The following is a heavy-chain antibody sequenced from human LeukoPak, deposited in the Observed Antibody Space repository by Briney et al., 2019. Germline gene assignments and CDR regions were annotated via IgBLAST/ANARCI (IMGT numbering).Heavy chain of an antibody. CDR2: IYYSGST. J-gene: IGHJ6*03. Sequence: SETLSLTCTVSGGSISSSSYYWGWIRQPPGKGLEWIGSIYYSGSTYYNPSLKSRVTISVDTSKNHFSLKLSSVTAADTAVYYCARHRYYYRSGSYYGAPYYMDVWGKGTTVTISS. CDR3: ARHRYYYRSGSYYGAPYYMDV. V-gene: IGHV4-39*01. CDR1: GGSISSSSYY. D-gene: IGHD3-10*01.